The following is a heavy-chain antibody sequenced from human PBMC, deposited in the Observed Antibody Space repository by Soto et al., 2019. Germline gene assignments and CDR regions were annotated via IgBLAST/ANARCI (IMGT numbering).Heavy chain of an antibody. CDR1: GFTFSSYG. V-gene: IGHV3-30*18. Sequence: GGSLRLSCAASGFTFSSYGMHWVRQAPGKGLEWVAVISYDGSNKYYADSVKGRFTISRDNSKNTLYLQMNSLRAEDTAVYYCAKDLRSVLRYFDWLSPTEGMDVWGQGTTVTVSS. CDR3: AKDLRSVLRYFDWLSPTEGMDV. J-gene: IGHJ6*02. D-gene: IGHD3-9*01. CDR2: ISYDGSNK.